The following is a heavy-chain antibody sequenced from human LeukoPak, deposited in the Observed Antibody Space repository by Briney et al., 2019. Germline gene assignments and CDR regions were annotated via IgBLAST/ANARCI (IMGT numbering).Heavy chain of an antibody. CDR2: ITTRSTYI. J-gene: IGHJ6*03. V-gene: IGHV3-21*01. CDR1: GFTFRSYS. D-gene: IGHD3-3*01. CDR3: ARAEEIFGVVGGVREYYYYMNV. Sequence: KPGGSLRLSCAASGFTFRSYSMIWVRQAPGKGLEWVSSITTRSTYIYYADSVKGRFTISRDNAMNSLYLQMDSLRAEDTAVYYCARAEEIFGVVGGVREYYYYMNVWGKGTTVTVSS.